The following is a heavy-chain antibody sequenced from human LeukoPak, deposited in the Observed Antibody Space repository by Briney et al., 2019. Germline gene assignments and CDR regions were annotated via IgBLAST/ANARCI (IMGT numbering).Heavy chain of an antibody. CDR2: IYYSGST. V-gene: IGHV4-30-4*01. Sequence: SETLSLTCTVSGGSISSGDYYWSWIRQPPGKGLEWIGYIYYSGSTYYNPSLKSRVTISVDTSKNQFSLKLSSVTAADTAVYYCARAPPYSGSYLWGQGTLVTVSS. CDR3: ARAPPYSGSYL. J-gene: IGHJ4*02. CDR1: GGSISSGDYY. D-gene: IGHD5-12*01.